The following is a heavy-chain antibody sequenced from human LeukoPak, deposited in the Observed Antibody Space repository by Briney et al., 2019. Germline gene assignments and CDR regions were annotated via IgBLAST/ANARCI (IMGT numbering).Heavy chain of an antibody. CDR2: INWSGGST. V-gene: IGHV3-20*04. Sequence: PGGSLRLSCAASGFTFDDNGMSWVRPGPGKGLEWVSGINWSGGSTGYADSVKGRFTISRDKAKNSLYLQMNSLRAEDTAVYYCAREYQLLTLIDYYYYYMDVWGKGTTVTVSS. CDR1: GFTFDDNG. CDR3: AREYQLLTLIDYYYYYMDV. D-gene: IGHD2-2*01. J-gene: IGHJ6*03.